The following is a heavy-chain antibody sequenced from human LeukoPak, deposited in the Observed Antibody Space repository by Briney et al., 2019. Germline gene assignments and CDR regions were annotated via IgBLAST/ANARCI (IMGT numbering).Heavy chain of an antibody. Sequence: SGTLSLTCAVSGGSISSSNWWSWVRQPPGKGLEWIGEIYHSGSTNYNPSLKSRVTISVDKSKNQFSLKLSSVTAADTAMYYCARGLWFGESLGGCWFDPWAREPWSPSPQ. V-gene: IGHV4-4*02. J-gene: IGHJ5*02. CDR3: ARGLWFGESLGGCWFDP. D-gene: IGHD3-10*01. CDR1: GGSISSSNW. CDR2: IYHSGST.